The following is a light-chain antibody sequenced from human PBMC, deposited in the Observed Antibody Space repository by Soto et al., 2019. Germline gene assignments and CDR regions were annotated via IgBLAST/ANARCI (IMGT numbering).Light chain of an antibody. Sequence: IQLTQSPSSPSASVGDRVTITCRASQGITSYLAWYQQKPGKAPKLLIYAASTLQSGVPSRFSGSGSGADFTLTISSLQPEDSATYYCQQLNSYPMTFGQGTRLEIK. V-gene: IGKV1-9*01. CDR1: QGITSY. J-gene: IGKJ5*01. CDR2: AAS. CDR3: QQLNSYPMT.